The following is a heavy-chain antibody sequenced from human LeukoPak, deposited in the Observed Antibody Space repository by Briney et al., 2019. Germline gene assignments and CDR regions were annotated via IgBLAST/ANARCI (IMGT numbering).Heavy chain of an antibody. CDR2: IYHSGST. J-gene: IGHJ4*02. CDR1: GGSISSYY. V-gene: IGHV4-59*04. Sequence: PSETLSLTCTVSGGSISSYYWSWIRQPPGKGLEWIGYIYHSGSTYYNPSLKSRVTISVDRSKNQFSLKLSSVTAADTAVYYCAAVGLRFLEWLPQVDYWGQGTLVTVSS. D-gene: IGHD3-3*01. CDR3: AAVGLRFLEWLPQVDY.